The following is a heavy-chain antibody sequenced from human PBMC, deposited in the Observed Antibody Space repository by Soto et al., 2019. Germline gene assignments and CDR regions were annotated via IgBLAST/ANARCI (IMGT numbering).Heavy chain of an antibody. D-gene: IGHD6-19*01. CDR2: ITSSGDGT. Sequence: VQLLESGGGLVQPGGSLRLSCAASGFTFSSHDMSWVRQAPGKGLEWVSAITSSGDGTRYADPVKGRFSISRDNSKDTVYVQMNNLRAEDTAIYYWGMPVALMAYEYRGQGTLVTVSS. J-gene: IGHJ4*02. CDR1: GFTFSSHD. V-gene: IGHV3-23*01. CDR3: GMPVALMAYEY.